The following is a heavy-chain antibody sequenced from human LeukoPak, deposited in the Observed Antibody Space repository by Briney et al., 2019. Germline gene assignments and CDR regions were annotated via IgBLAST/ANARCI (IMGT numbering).Heavy chain of an antibody. J-gene: IGHJ4*02. CDR2: MSPNSGDT. CDR3: AREAAVAGSDY. V-gene: IGHV1-8*01. CDR1: GYTFTSYD. D-gene: IGHD6-19*01. Sequence: ASVKVSCKASGYTFTSYDSNWVRQATGQRPEWMGWMSPNSGDTGYAQKFQDRVTMTRNTSISTAYMELSSLRSDDTAVYYCAREAAVAGSDYWGQGTLVTVSS.